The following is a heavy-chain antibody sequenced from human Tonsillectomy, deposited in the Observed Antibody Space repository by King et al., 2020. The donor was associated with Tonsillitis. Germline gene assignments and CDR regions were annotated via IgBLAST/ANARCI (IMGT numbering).Heavy chain of an antibody. Sequence: VQLVESGGGLVQPGGSLRLACAASGFTFSIYAMSWVRPAPGGGLGWGSGISVRGVSTNCADSVKGRFTISRDNSNNTWCLQMNSLRVEDTAIYYCAKSVLGCSGGSCYSAFDYWGQGTLVTVSS. J-gene: IGHJ4*02. CDR3: AKSVLGCSGGSCYSAFDY. D-gene: IGHD2-15*01. CDR2: ISVRGVST. V-gene: IGHV3-23*04. CDR1: GFTFSIYA.